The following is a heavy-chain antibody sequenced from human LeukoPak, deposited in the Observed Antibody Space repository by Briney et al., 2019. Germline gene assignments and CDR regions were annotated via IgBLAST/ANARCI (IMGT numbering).Heavy chain of an antibody. CDR2: IYYSGST. V-gene: IGHV4-39*01. CDR1: GGSISSSSYY. D-gene: IGHD1-26*01. J-gene: IGHJ2*01. Sequence: SETLSLTCTVSGGSISSSSYYWGWIRQPPGKGLEWIGSIYYSGSTYYNPSLKSRVTISVDTSKNQFPLKLSSVTAADTAVYYCARQTGRVGATPLHWYFDLWGRGTLVTVSS. CDR3: ARQTGRVGATPLHWYFDL.